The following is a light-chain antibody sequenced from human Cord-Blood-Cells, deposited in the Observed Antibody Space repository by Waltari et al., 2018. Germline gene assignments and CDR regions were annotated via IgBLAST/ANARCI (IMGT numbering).Light chain of an antibody. J-gene: IGKJ1*01. V-gene: IGKV3-20*01. CDR1: QSVSSSY. Sequence: EIVLTQSPGTLSLSPGERATLSCSASQSVSSSYLAWYQQKPGQAPRLLIHGASSRATGIPDRFSGSGSGTDFTLTISRLEPEDFAVYYCQQYGSSPWTFGQGTKVEIK. CDR2: GAS. CDR3: QQYGSSPWT.